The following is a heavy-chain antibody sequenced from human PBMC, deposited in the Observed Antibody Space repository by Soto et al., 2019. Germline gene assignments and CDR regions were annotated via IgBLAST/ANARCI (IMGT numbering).Heavy chain of an antibody. J-gene: IGHJ4*02. CDR2: INAGNGNT. CDR1: GYTFTSYA. CDR3: ARIIVVVTALDY. V-gene: IGHV1-3*05. Sequence: QVQLVQSGAEEKKPGASVKVSCKASGYTFTSYAMHWVRQAPGQRLEWMGWINAGNGNTKYSQKFQGRVTITRDTTASTAYRELSSLRSEDTAVYSCARIIVVVTALDYWGQGTLVTVSS. D-gene: IGHD2-21*02.